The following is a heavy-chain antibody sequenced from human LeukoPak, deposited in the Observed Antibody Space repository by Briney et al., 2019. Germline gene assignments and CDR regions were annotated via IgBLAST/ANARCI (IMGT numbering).Heavy chain of an antibody. Sequence: GGSLRLSCAASGFTFSSYGIHWVRQAPGKGLEWVAFIRYDGTNKYYADSVKGRFTISRDNSKNTLYLQMNSLRAEDTAVYYCARELRTDSSGGDYWGQGTLVTVSS. CDR2: IRYDGTNK. CDR3: ARELRTDSSGGDY. CDR1: GFTFSSYG. D-gene: IGHD6-19*01. V-gene: IGHV3-30*02. J-gene: IGHJ4*02.